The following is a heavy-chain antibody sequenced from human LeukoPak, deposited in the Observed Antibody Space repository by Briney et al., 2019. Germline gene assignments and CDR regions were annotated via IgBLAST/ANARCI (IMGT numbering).Heavy chain of an antibody. CDR3: TRVQYYDFCSGYPGYYGMDV. D-gene: IGHD3-3*01. V-gene: IGHV3-49*04. Sequence: GRSLRLSCTASGFIFGDYAMSWVRQAPGKGLEWVGFIRSKAYGGTTEYAASVKGRFTISRDDSKSIAYLQMNSLKTEDTAVYYCTRVQYYDFCSGYPGYYGMDVWGQGTTVTVSS. CDR1: GFIFGDYA. CDR2: IRSKAYGGTT. J-gene: IGHJ6*02.